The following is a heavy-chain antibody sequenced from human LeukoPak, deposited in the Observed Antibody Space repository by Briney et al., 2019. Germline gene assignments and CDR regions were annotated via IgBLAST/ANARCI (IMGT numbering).Heavy chain of an antibody. Sequence: TGGSLRLSCAASGFTFSGSAMHWVRQAPGKGLEWVGRIRTNTDGGTTDYAAPVKGRFTISRDDSKDTLYLQMNSLKAEDTAVYYCTRLLAYWGQGTLVTVSS. J-gene: IGHJ4*02. CDR3: TRLLAY. CDR2: IRTNTDGGTT. CDR1: GFTFSGSA. D-gene: IGHD2-21*02. V-gene: IGHV3-15*01.